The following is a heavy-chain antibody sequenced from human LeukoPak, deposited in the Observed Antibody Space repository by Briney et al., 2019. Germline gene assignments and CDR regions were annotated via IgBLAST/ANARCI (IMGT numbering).Heavy chain of an antibody. D-gene: IGHD3-22*01. Sequence: GGSLRLSCAASGFTFNSYAMTWVRQAPGKGLEWVSGITGSGGSTYYADSVKGRFTISRDNSKNTLYLQMNSLRAEDTAVYYCAKRTYYSDSSSYRAFDYWGQGTLVTVSS. CDR3: AKRTYYSDSSSYRAFDY. J-gene: IGHJ4*02. CDR1: GFTFNSYA. CDR2: ITGSGGST. V-gene: IGHV3-23*01.